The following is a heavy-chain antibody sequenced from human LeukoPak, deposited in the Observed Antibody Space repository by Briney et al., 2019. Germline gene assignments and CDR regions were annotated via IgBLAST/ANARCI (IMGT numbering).Heavy chain of an antibody. CDR3: AKLSIYYDSSGYYAFDI. CDR1: GFTFSSYS. Sequence: GGSLRLSCAASGFTFSSYSMNWVRQAPGKGLEWVAVISYDGSNKYYADSVKGRFTISRDNSKNTLYLQMNSLRAEDTAVYYCAKLSIYYDSSGYYAFDIWGQGTMVTVSS. V-gene: IGHV3-30*18. J-gene: IGHJ3*02. D-gene: IGHD3-22*01. CDR2: ISYDGSNK.